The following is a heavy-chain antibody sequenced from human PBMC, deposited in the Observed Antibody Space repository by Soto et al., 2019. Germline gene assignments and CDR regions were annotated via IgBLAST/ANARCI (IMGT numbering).Heavy chain of an antibody. J-gene: IGHJ4*02. CDR1: GFTLEDYA. D-gene: IGHD6-13*01. V-gene: IGHV3-9*01. CDR3: AKSSGSWLPDY. Sequence: GGSLRLSCAASGFTLEDYAMHWVRQAPGKGLEWVSCISWNGVDIGYADSVKGRFTISRDSAKNSLYLQINSLRTEDTALYYCAKSSGSWLPDYWGQGTLVTVSS. CDR2: ISWNGVDI.